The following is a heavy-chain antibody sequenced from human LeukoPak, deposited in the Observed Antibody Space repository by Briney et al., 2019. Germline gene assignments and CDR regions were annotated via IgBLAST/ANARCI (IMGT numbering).Heavy chain of an antibody. Sequence: PGGTLRLSCAASGFTFSSYSMNWVRQAPGKGLEWVSSISSSSSYIYYADSVKGRFTISIDNAKNSLYLQMNSLRAEDTAVYYCAKVGGRYDSSGYYYYWGQGTLVTVSS. D-gene: IGHD3-22*01. V-gene: IGHV3-21*04. CDR2: ISSSSSYI. J-gene: IGHJ4*02. CDR3: AKVGGRYDSSGYYYY. CDR1: GFTFSSYS.